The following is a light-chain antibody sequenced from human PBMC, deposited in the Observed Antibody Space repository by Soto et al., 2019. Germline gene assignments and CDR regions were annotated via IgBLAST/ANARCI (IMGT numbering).Light chain of an antibody. J-gene: IGKJ1*01. Sequence: DIQMTQSPSTVSASVGARITITCRASQSINTWLAWYRQRPGEAPQLLIYDVSTLAMGVPARFSGSGSRTDFTLSISRLQADDFATFYCQQYQTYSRTVGQGTKVEVK. CDR1: QSINTW. V-gene: IGKV1-5*01. CDR2: DVS. CDR3: QQYQTYSRT.